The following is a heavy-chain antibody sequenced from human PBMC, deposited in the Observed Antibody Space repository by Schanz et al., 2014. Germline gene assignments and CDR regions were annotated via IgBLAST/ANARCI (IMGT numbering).Heavy chain of an antibody. CDR1: GFTFSTYA. D-gene: IGHD3-10*01. CDR2: INTGGDST. CDR3: ARIGGSVFDY. Sequence: EVQLVESGGTLVRPGGSLRLSCAASGFTFSTYAMAWVRQAPGKGLEWVSSINTGGDSTYYADSVKGRFTISRDNSKNSLYLQMNSLRAEDTAVYYCARIGGSVFDYWAQGTLVTVSS. J-gene: IGHJ4*02. V-gene: IGHV3-23*04.